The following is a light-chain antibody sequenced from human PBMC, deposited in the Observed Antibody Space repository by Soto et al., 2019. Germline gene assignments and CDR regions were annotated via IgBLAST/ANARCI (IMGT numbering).Light chain of an antibody. CDR3: QQSYSTPLT. CDR2: AAS. CDR1: QSISSY. V-gene: IGKV1-39*01. Sequence: DIQMTQSPSSLSASVGDRVTITCRASQSISSYLNWYQQKPGKAPKLLIYAASSLQSGVPSRFSGIGSGTDFTLTISSLQPEDFETYYCQQSYSTPLTFGGGTKVDI. J-gene: IGKJ4*01.